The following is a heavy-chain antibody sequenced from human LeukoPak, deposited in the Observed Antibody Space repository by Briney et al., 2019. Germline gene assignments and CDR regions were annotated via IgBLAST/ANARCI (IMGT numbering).Heavy chain of an antibody. Sequence: SVKVSCKASGGTFSSYAISWVRQAPGQGLEWMGRIIPILGIANYAQKFQGRVTITADKSTSTAYMELSSLRSEDTAVYYCARGVPLTYYYDSSGYYFNRFDPWGQGTLVTVSS. V-gene: IGHV1-69*04. CDR1: GGTFSSYA. CDR2: IIPILGIA. D-gene: IGHD3-22*01. J-gene: IGHJ5*02. CDR3: ARGVPLTYYYDSSGYYFNRFDP.